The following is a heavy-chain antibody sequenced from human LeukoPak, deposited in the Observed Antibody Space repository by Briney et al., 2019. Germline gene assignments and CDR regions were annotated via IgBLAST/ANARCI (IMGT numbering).Heavy chain of an antibody. D-gene: IGHD1-26*01. V-gene: IGHV3-74*01. Sequence: GGSLRLSCAASGFTFSTYGMNWVRQAPGKGLVWVSRINSDGSSTNYADSVKGRFTISRDNAKNTLYLQMNSLRAEDTAVYYCARGGSYGAFDIWGQGTMVTVSS. J-gene: IGHJ3*02. CDR2: INSDGSST. CDR1: GFTFSTYG. CDR3: ARGGSYGAFDI.